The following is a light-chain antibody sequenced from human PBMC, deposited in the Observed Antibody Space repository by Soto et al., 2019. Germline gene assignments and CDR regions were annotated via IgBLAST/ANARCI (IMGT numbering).Light chain of an antibody. CDR1: GSDIGDYNF. CDR3: ASYRSHTTCV. Sequence: QSALTQPASVSGSPGQSITISCTGTGSDIGDYNFVSWYRQHPGKVPTLLLYDVTYRPSGVSSRFSGSKSGNTASLTIAGLQAEDEADYYCASYRSHTTCVFGTGTKLTVL. V-gene: IGLV2-14*03. CDR2: DVT. J-gene: IGLJ1*01.